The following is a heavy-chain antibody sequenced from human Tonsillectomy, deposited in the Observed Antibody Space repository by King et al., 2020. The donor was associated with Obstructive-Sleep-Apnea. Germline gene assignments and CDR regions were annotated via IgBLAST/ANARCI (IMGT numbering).Heavy chain of an antibody. CDR1: GYTFTTYG. CDR3: ARSSGVSSGYYHDY. CDR2: ISPYNGKT. J-gene: IGHJ4*02. Sequence: VQLVESGAEVKKPGASVKVSCKASGYTFTTYGISWVRQAPGQGLEWMGWISPYNGKTNYAQKLQDRVTMTTDTSTSTAYMELRSLRSDDTAVYYCARSSGVSSGYYHDYWGQGTLVTVSS. D-gene: IGHD3-22*01. V-gene: IGHV1-18*01.